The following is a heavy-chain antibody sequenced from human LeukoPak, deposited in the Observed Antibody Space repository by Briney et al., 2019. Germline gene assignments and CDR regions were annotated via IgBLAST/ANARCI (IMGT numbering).Heavy chain of an antibody. Sequence: SETLSLTCTVSGGSISSSSYYWGWIRQPPGKGLEWIGSIYYSGSTYYNPSLKSRVTISVDTSKNQFSLKLSSVTAADTAVYYCARRITMVRGVIIAYAFDIWGQGTMVTVSS. CDR1: GGSISSSSYY. CDR3: ARRITMVRGVIIAYAFDI. J-gene: IGHJ3*02. D-gene: IGHD3-10*01. V-gene: IGHV4-39*01. CDR2: IYYSGST.